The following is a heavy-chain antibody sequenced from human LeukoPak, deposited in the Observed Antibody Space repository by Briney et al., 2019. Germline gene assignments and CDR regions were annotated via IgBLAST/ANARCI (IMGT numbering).Heavy chain of an antibody. J-gene: IGHJ3*02. CDR3: ARVPLDYDILTGPEDLGDAFDI. Sequence: SETLSLTCTVSGGSISGYYWSWIRQPAGKGLEWIGRIYTSGSTNYNPSLKSRVTMSVDTSKNQFSLKLSSVTAADTAVYYCARVPLDYDILTGPEDLGDAFDIWGQGTTVTVSS. D-gene: IGHD3-9*01. V-gene: IGHV4-4*07. CDR1: GGSISGYY. CDR2: IYTSGST.